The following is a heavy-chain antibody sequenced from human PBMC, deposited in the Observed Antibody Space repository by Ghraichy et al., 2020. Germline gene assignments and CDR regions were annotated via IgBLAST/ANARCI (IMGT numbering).Heavy chain of an antibody. J-gene: IGHJ5*02. Sequence: GGSLRLSCAASGFTFSTHAMTWVRQAPGKGLEWVSGISGSGRSTYYTDSLQGRFTISRDKSKNTVYLHMNSLRAEDTAVYYCANGNSASLFDHWGRGTLVTVSS. CDR1: GFTFSTHA. CDR3: ANGNSASLFDH. V-gene: IGHV3-23*01. D-gene: IGHD6-13*01. CDR2: ISGSGRST.